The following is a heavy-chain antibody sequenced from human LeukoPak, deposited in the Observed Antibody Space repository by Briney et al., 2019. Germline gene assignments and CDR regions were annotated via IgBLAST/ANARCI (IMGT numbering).Heavy chain of an antibody. CDR2: INHSGST. V-gene: IGHV4-34*01. CDR3: AKGRQIQLWSSFDY. CDR1: GGSFSGYY. Sequence: SETLSLTCAVYGGSFSGYYWSWIRQPPGKGLEWIGEINHSGSTNYNPSLKSRVTISVDTSKNQFSLKLSSVTAEDTAVYYCAKGRQIQLWSSFDYWGQGTLVTVSS. D-gene: IGHD5-18*01. J-gene: IGHJ4*02.